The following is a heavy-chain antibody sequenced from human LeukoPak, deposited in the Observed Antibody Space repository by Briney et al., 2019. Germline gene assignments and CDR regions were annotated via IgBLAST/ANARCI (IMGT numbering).Heavy chain of an antibody. CDR1: GFTFSTSW. V-gene: IGHV3-74*01. CDR2: INSDGGRT. CDR3: AKKYYYDNSGTARGAMDV. D-gene: IGHD3-22*01. Sequence: GGSLRLSCAASGFTFSTSWMHWVRQAPGKGLVWVSQINSDGGRTRYADSVKGRLTISRDNAKNTVYLQMNSLRAEDTAVYYCAKKYYYDNSGTARGAMDVWGQGTTVTVSS. J-gene: IGHJ6*02.